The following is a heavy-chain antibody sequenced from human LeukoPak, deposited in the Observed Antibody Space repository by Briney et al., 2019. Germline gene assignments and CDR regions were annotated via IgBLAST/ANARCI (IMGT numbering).Heavy chain of an antibody. CDR3: AKASSGYYSAILG. D-gene: IGHD3-22*01. CDR2: IRYDGSNK. J-gene: IGHJ4*02. V-gene: IGHV3-30*02. CDR1: GFTFSSYG. Sequence: GGSLRLSCAASGFTFSSYGMHWVRQAPGKGLEWVAFIRYDGSNKYYADSVKGRFTISRDNGKNSLYLQMNSLRAEDTALYYCAKASSGYYSAILGWGQGTLVTVSS.